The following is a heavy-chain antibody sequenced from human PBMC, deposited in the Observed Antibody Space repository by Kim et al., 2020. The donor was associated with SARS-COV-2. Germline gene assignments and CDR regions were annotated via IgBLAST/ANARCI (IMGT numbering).Heavy chain of an antibody. Sequence: SETLSLTCTVSGGSISSYYWSWIRQPPGKGLEWIGYIYYSGSTNYNPSLKSRVTISVDTSKNQFSLKLSSVTAADTAVYYCAGGYCSGGSCFTTKYYYYYYGMDVWGQGTTVTVSS. CDR1: GGSISSYY. J-gene: IGHJ6*02. CDR2: IYYSGST. CDR3: AGGYCSGGSCFTTKYYYYYYGMDV. D-gene: IGHD2-15*01. V-gene: IGHV4-59*01.